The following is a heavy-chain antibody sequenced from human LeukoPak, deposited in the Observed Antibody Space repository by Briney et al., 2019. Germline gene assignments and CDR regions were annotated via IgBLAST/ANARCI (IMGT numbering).Heavy chain of an antibody. J-gene: IGHJ4*02. V-gene: IGHV3-74*01. D-gene: IGHD6-19*01. Sequence: GSLRLSCAASGFTFSSYWMHWVRQAPGKGLVWVSRINSDGSSTSYADSVKGRFTISRDNAKNTLYLQMNSLRAEDTAVYYCAREVYSSGWFFDYWGQGTLVTVSS. CDR1: GFTFSSYW. CDR3: AREVYSSGWFFDY. CDR2: INSDGSST.